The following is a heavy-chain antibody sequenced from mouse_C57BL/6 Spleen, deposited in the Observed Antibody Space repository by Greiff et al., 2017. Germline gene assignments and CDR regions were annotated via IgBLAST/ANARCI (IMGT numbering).Heavy chain of an antibody. CDR3: ARYIYGSSKYYYAMDY. Sequence: QVHVKQSGAELARPGASVKLSCKASGYTFTSYGISWVKQRTGQGLEWIGEIYPRSGNTYYNEKFKGKATLTADKSSSTAYMELRSLTSEDSAVYFCARYIYGSSKYYYAMDYWGQGTSVTVSS. D-gene: IGHD1-1*01. J-gene: IGHJ4*01. CDR2: IYPRSGNT. CDR1: GYTFTSYG. V-gene: IGHV1-81*01.